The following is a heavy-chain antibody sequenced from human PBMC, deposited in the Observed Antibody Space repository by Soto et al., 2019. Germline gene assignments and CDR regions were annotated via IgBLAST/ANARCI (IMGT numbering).Heavy chain of an antibody. CDR3: ARPYDSGGYKDAFDI. V-gene: IGHV4-59*01. D-gene: IGHD3-22*01. Sequence: PSETLSLTCTVSGGSISSYYWSWIRQPPGKGLEWIGYIYYSGSTNYNPSLKSRVTISVDTSKNQFSLKLSSVTAADTAVYYCARPYDSGGYKDAFDIWGQGTMVTVSS. CDR1: GGSISSYY. J-gene: IGHJ3*02. CDR2: IYYSGST.